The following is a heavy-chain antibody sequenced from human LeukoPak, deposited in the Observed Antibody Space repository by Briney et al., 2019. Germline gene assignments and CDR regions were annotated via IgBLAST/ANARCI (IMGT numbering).Heavy chain of an antibody. J-gene: IGHJ3*02. D-gene: IGHD6-19*01. CDR3: ARDQRYIAVAGYDAFDI. V-gene: IGHV1-2*02. CDR1: GYTFTAYY. Sequence: ASVKVSCKSSGYTFTAYYMHWVRQAPGQGLEWMGWINPNTGGTISAQKFQGRVTMTRDTSISTAYMEVSRLRSDDTAVYYYARDQRYIAVAGYDAFDIWGQGTMVTVSS. CDR2: INPNTGGT.